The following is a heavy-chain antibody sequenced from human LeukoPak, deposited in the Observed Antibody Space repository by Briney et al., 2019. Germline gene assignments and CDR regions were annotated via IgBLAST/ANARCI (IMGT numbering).Heavy chain of an antibody. CDR3: ARGARNYDFWSGYSPSLYYMDV. CDR1: GGSFSGYY. Sequence: SETLSLTCAVYGGSFSGYYWSWIRQPPGKGLEWIGEINHSGSTNYNPSLKSRVTISVDTSKNQFSLKLSSVTAADTAVYYCARGARNYDFWSGYSPSLYYMDVWGKGTTATVSS. D-gene: IGHD3-3*01. J-gene: IGHJ6*03. V-gene: IGHV4-34*01. CDR2: INHSGST.